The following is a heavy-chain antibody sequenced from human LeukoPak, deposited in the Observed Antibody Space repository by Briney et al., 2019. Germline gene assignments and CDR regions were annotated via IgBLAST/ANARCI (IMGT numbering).Heavy chain of an antibody. V-gene: IGHV7-4-1*02. J-gene: IGHJ3*02. Sequence: ASVKVSCKASGYTFSSYAMNWVRQAPGQGLEWMGWINTNTGNPTYAQGFTGRFVFSLDTSVSTAYLQISSLKAEDTAVYYCARGLRGYFDWYDAFDIWGQGTMVTVSS. CDR3: ARGLRGYFDWYDAFDI. CDR1: GYTFSSYA. CDR2: INTNTGNP. D-gene: IGHD3-9*01.